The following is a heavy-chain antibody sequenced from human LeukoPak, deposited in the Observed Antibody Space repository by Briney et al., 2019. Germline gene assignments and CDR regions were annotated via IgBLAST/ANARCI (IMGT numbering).Heavy chain of an antibody. J-gene: IGHJ4*02. CDR2: IYSSGST. Sequence: SETLSLTCAVYGGSFSGYYWGWIRQPPGKGLECIGSIYSSGSTYYNPSLKSRVTISVDTSKNQFSLRLSSVTAADTAVYYCTRSWYSGDYPIDYWGQGTLVTVSS. CDR3: TRSWYSGDYPIDY. CDR1: GGSFSGYY. D-gene: IGHD1-26*01. V-gene: IGHV4-39*01.